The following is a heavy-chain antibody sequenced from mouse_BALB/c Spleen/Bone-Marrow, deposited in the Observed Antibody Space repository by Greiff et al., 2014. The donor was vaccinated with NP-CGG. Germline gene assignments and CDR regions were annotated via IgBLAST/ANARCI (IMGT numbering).Heavy chain of an antibody. CDR1: GYTFTTYY. D-gene: IGHD2-14*01. CDR3: ARGGYDGAWFAY. CDR2: IYPGNVNT. J-gene: IGHJ3*01. V-gene: IGHV1S56*01. Sequence: VQRVESGPELVKPGASVRISCKASGYTFTTYYIHWVKQRPGRGLEWIGWIYPGNVNTNYNEKFKGKATLTADKSSSTAYMQLSSLTSEDSAVYFCARGGYDGAWFAYWGQGTLVTVSA.